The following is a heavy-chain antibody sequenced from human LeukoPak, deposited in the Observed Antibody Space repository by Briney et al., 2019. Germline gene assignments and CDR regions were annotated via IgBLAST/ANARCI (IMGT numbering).Heavy chain of an antibody. CDR3: ARALGLERRSYYYYYGMDV. CDR2: INPNSGGT. V-gene: IGHV1-2*02. CDR1: GYTFTGYY. D-gene: IGHD1-1*01. Sequence: ASVKVSCKASGYTFTGYYMHWVRQAPGQGLEWMGWINPNSGGTNYAQKFRGRVTMTRDTSISTAYMELSRLRSDDTAVYYCARALGLERRSYYYYYGMDVWGQGTTVTVSS. J-gene: IGHJ6*02.